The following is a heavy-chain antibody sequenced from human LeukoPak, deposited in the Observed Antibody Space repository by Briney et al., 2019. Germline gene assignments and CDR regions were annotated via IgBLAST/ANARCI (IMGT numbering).Heavy chain of an antibody. V-gene: IGHV1-69*01. CDR1: GGTFSSYA. CDR2: IIPIFNTT. J-gene: IGHJ4*02. Sequence: SVKVSCKASGGTFSSYAISWVRQVPGHGLEWMGRIIPIFNTTNYAQKFQGRVTITADESTSTAYMELSSLRSEDTAVYYCARQYYYDSSGYLDYWGQGTLVTVSS. CDR3: ARQYYYDSSGYLDY. D-gene: IGHD3-22*01.